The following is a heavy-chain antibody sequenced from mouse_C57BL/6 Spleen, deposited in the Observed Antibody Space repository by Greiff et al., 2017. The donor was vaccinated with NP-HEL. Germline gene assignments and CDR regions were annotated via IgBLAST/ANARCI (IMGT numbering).Heavy chain of an antibody. D-gene: IGHD2-4*01. CDR2: IDPSDSYT. CDR3: ASYYDYDANY. CDR1: GYTFTSYW. Sequence: VQLQQPGAELVMPGASVKLSCKASGYTFTSYWMHWVKQRPGQGLEWIGEIDPSDSYTNYNQKFKGKSTLTVDKSSSTAYMQLSSLTSEDSAVYYCASYYDYDANYWGQGNTLTVSS. J-gene: IGHJ2*01. V-gene: IGHV1-69*01.